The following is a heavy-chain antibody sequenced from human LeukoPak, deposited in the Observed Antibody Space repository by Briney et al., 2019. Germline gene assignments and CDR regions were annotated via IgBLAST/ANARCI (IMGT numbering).Heavy chain of an antibody. D-gene: IGHD3-10*01. Sequence: QPGGSLRLSCAASGFTFSSYDMHWVRQATGKGLEWVSAIGTAGGTYYPGSVKGRFNISRENAQNSLYLQMNRLGTWDPAGYYWGRGGDIIGFGEPTYFDLWGRGTLVTVSS. CDR3: GRGGDIIGFGEPTYFDL. J-gene: IGHJ2*01. V-gene: IGHV3-13*01. CDR2: IGTAGGT. CDR1: GFTFSSYD.